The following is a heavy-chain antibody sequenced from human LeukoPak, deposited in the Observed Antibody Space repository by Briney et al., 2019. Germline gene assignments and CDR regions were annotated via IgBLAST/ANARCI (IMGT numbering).Heavy chain of an antibody. CDR1: GFTFSDYY. CDR2: ISSSVSTI. V-gene: IGHV3-11*01. J-gene: IGHJ3*02. Sequence: PGGSLRLSCAASGFTFSDYYVSSIRHAPGEGLERVSYISSSVSTIYYADSVKGRFTISRDNAQNPLYLQMSSLRAEDTAEYYCARPPMYYDFSSGYLTHAFDIWGQGTMVTVSS. D-gene: IGHD3-3*01. CDR3: ARPPMYYDFSSGYLTHAFDI.